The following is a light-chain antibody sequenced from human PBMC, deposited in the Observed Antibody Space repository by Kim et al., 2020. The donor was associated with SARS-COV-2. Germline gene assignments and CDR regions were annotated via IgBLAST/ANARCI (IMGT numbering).Light chain of an antibody. J-gene: IGLJ1*01. CDR2: AVA. CDR1: GSDARSAKS. Sequence: CPATGSDARSAKSVPASQPEPPKDSILISCAVASRAAGVSDRFSASKSGNTASLTISGLQAEDEADYFCTSYAGSNNLDVFGTGTKVTVL. V-gene: IGLV2-8*01. CDR3: TSYAGSNNLDV.